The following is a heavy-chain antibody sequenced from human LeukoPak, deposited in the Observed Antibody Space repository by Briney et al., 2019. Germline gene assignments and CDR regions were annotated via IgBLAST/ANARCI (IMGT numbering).Heavy chain of an antibody. Sequence: PSQTLSLTCSVSGDSVTSSYWNWIRQPPGKGLEWIGYVSSDGTTNYTPSLRSRLIMSVDTAKNHISLILTSVTASDTAIYYCARLDCFVEGCYNHWGRGTLVTVSS. J-gene: IGHJ4*02. CDR1: GDSVTSSY. CDR3: ARLDCFVEGCYNH. V-gene: IGHV4-59*08. CDR2: VSSDGTT. D-gene: IGHD2-15*01.